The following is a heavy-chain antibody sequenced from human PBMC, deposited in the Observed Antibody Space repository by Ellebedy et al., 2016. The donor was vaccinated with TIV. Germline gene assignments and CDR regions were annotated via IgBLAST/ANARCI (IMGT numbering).Heavy chain of an antibody. V-gene: IGHV3-9*01. Sequence: SLKISCAASGFTFDDYAMHWVRQAPGKGLEWVSGISWNRGSVGYADSVKGRFTISRDNAKHSLYLQMNSLSAEDTSLYYCARDRSVVMASDAFDIWGQGTMVTVSS. CDR2: ISWNRGSV. CDR1: GFTFDDYA. CDR3: ARDRSVVMASDAFDI. J-gene: IGHJ3*02. D-gene: IGHD4-23*01.